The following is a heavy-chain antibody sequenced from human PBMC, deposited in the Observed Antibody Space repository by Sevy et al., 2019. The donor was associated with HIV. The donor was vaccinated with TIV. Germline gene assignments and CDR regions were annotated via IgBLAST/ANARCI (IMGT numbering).Heavy chain of an antibody. CDR2: INPNSGGT. D-gene: IGHD3-10*01. CDR1: GYTFTGYY. Sequence: ASVKVSCKASGYTFTGYYMHWVRQAPGQGLEWMGRINPNSGGTNYAQKFQGRVTMTRDTSISPAYMELSRLRSDDTAVYYCAREEDYYGSGIFQHWGQGTLVTVSS. J-gene: IGHJ1*01. V-gene: IGHV1-2*06. CDR3: AREEDYYGSGIFQH.